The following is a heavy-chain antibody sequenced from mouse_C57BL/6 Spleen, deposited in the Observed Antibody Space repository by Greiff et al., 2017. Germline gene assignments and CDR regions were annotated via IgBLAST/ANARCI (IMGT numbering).Heavy chain of an antibody. V-gene: IGHV1-59*01. Sequence: QVQLQQPGAELVRPGTSVKLSCKASGYTFTSYWMHWVKQRPGQGLEWIGVIDPSDSYTNYNQKFKGKATLTVDTSSSTAYMQLSSLTSEDSAVYYCASSELAPWFAYWGQGTLVTVSA. CDR2: IDPSDSYT. CDR1: GYTFTSYW. J-gene: IGHJ3*01. CDR3: ASSELAPWFAY.